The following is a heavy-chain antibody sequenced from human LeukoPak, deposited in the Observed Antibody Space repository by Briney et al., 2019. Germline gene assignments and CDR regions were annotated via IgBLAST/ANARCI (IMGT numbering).Heavy chain of an antibody. D-gene: IGHD2-15*01. Sequence: PGGSLRLSCAASGFTFSDYYMSWIRQAPGKGLEWVSYISSSSSYINYADSVKGRFTISRDNAKNSLYLQMNSLRAEDTAVYYCARDGAWDIVVPPYYYGMDVWGKGTTVTVSS. V-gene: IGHV3-11*06. J-gene: IGHJ6*04. CDR2: ISSSSSYI. CDR1: GFTFSDYY. CDR3: ARDGAWDIVVPPYYYGMDV.